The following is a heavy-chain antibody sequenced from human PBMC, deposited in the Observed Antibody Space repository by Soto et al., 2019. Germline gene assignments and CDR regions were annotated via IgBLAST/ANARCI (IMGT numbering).Heavy chain of an antibody. CDR1: GYTFTSYG. Sequence: ASVKVSCKASGYTFTSYGISWVRQAPGQGLEWMGWISAYNGNTNYAQKLQGRVTMTTDTSTSTAYMELRSLRSDDTAVYYCARMAGSSSWASNFDYWGQGTLVTVSS. V-gene: IGHV1-18*01. CDR2: ISAYNGNT. D-gene: IGHD6-13*01. CDR3: ARMAGSSSWASNFDY. J-gene: IGHJ4*02.